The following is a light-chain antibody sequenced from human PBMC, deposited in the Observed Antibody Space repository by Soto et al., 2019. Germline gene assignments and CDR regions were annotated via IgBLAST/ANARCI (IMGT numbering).Light chain of an antibody. V-gene: IGKV1-5*01. CDR1: QSISNW. Sequence: DIQMTQSPSTLSASVGDRVTITCRASQSISNWLAWYQQKPGKAPNLLIYDASILESGVPSRFSGSGSGTEFTLTIRSMQTDDFANYYCQQYNSYSSMFGQGTKVDIK. J-gene: IGKJ1*01. CDR3: QQYNSYSSM. CDR2: DAS.